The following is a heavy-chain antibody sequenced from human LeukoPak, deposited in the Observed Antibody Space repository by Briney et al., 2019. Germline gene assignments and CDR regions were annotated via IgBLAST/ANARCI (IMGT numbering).Heavy chain of an antibody. CDR1: GFTFSSYG. CDR3: AKGGVLVMYYFDY. J-gene: IGHJ4*02. V-gene: IGHV3-30*18. D-gene: IGHD2-8*02. CDR2: ISYDGSNK. Sequence: GGSLRLSCAASGFTFSSYGMHGVRQAPGKGLEWVAVISYDGSNKYYADSVKGRFTISRDNSKNTLYLQMNSLRAEDTAVYYCAKGGVLVMYYFDYWGQGTLVTVSS.